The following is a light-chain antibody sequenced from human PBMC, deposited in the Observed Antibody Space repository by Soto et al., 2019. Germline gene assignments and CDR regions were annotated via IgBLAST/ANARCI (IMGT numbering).Light chain of an antibody. V-gene: IGLV2-14*03. CDR3: SSYTTTNSEI. CDR2: AVT. CDR1: SGDVGAYDY. J-gene: IGLJ1*01. Sequence: QSVLTQPASVSGSPGQSITISCTGTSGDVGAYDYVSWYQQHPGTAPKLLIYAVTNRPSGVSDRFSASKSGNTAPMTISRLQAEDEADYYCSSYTTTNSEIFGSGTKVTVL.